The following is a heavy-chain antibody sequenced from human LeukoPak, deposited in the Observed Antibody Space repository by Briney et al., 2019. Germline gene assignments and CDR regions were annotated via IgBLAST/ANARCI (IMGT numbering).Heavy chain of an antibody. CDR3: ARVSSQQLK. V-gene: IGHV3-11*05. D-gene: IGHD6-13*01. Sequence: GGSLRLSCAASGFTFSDYYMSWIRQAPGKGLEWVSYISSSSSYTNYADSVKGRFTISRDNAKNSLYLQMNNLRVEDTAVYYCARVSSQQLKWGQGTLVTVSS. CDR1: GFTFSDYY. CDR2: ISSSSSYT. J-gene: IGHJ4*02.